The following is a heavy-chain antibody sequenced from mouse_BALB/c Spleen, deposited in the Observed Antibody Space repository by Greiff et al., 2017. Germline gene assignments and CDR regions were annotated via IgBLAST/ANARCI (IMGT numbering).Heavy chain of an antibody. CDR2: IWSGGST. J-gene: IGHJ4*01. CDR1: GFSLTSYG. D-gene: IGHD2-10*01. CDR3: AKKEGPYYGLYYYAMDY. V-gene: IGHV2-5-1*01. Sequence: VQLQQSGPSLVQPSQSLSITCTASGFSLTSYGVHWVRQSPGKGLEWLGVIWSGGSTDYNAAFMSRLSITKDNSKSQVFFKMNSLQADDTAIYYCAKKEGPYYGLYYYAMDYWGQGTSVTVSS.